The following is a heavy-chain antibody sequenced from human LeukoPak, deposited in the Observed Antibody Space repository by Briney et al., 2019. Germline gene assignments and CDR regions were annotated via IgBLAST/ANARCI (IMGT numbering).Heavy chain of an antibody. J-gene: IGHJ5*02. CDR2: MNPNSGNA. CDR3: ARDGSGTYWAYYNWFDP. Sequence: ASVKVSCKASGYTFTSYDINWVRQATGQGLEWMGWMNPNSGNAGYAQKFQGRVTMTSNTSKNTAYMELSNMRPEDTAVYYCARDGSGTYWAYYNWFDPWGQGTLVTVSS. D-gene: IGHD3-10*01. V-gene: IGHV1-8*01. CDR1: GYTFTSYD.